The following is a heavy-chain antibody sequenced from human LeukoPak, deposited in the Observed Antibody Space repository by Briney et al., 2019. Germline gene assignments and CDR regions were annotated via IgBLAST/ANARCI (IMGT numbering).Heavy chain of an antibody. Sequence: ASVKVSCKASGYTFTDYYMHWVRQAPGQGLEWMGSINPNSAGTNYAQKFEGRVTMTRDTSTNTVYMELSSLRSEDTAVYYCAREEEGGTFDYWGQGTLVTVSS. CDR1: GYTFTDYY. V-gene: IGHV1-2*02. J-gene: IGHJ4*02. CDR3: AREEEGGTFDY. D-gene: IGHD3-16*01. CDR2: INPNSAGT.